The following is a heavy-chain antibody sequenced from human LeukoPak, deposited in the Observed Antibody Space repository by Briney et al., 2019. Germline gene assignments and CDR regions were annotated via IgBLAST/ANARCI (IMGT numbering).Heavy chain of an antibody. V-gene: IGHV1-69*13. J-gene: IGHJ4*02. CDR3: AIWPNVSNHYFDY. Sequence: SATVPCKASGGTFSSYAISLVRQAAGPGLEWMGGIIPLFDTANYAQKFKGSVTISAAESTSAAYMELSSLRTEDTSVYYCAIWPNVSNHYFDYWGQGTLVTVS. CDR2: IIPLFDTA. D-gene: IGHD1-14*01. CDR1: GGTFSSYA.